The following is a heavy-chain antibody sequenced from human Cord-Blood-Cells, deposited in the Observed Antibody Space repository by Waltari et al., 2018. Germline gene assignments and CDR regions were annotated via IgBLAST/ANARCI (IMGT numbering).Heavy chain of an antibody. D-gene: IGHD5-18*01. CDR3: ARGVYTAIDY. CDR1: GFTFSSYE. Sequence: EVQLVESGGGLVQPGGSLRLSCAASGFTFSSYEMNWVRQAPGKGLEWVSYISSSGSTRYYADSVKGRFTISRDNAKNSLYLQMNSLRAEDTAVYYCARGVYTAIDYWGQGTLVTVSS. V-gene: IGHV3-48*03. J-gene: IGHJ4*02. CDR2: ISSSGSTR.